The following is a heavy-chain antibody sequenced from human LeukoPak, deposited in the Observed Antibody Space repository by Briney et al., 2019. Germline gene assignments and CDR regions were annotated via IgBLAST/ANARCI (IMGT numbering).Heavy chain of an antibody. CDR1: GGNFNNYA. Sequence: SVKVSCKASGGNFNNYAVNWVRQAPGQGLQWMGRIIPALDRANYAHNFQGRPTITADKSTKTAYMELSSLRSEDTGLYFCARRTGAVDDAFDIWGQGTMLTVSS. J-gene: IGHJ3*02. CDR3: ARRTGAVDDAFDI. D-gene: IGHD2-8*02. CDR2: IIPALDRA. V-gene: IGHV1-69*04.